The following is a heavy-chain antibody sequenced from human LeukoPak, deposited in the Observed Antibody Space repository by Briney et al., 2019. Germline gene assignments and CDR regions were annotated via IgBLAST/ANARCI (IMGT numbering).Heavy chain of an antibody. CDR2: IRYDGSNK. Sequence: GGSLRLSCAASGFTFSSYGMHWVRQAPGKGLEWVAFIRYDGSNKYYADSVKGRSTISRDNSKNTLYLQMNSLRAEDTAVYYCAKAAMADYYYYMDVWGKGTTVTVSS. V-gene: IGHV3-30*02. CDR3: AKAAMADYYYYMDV. D-gene: IGHD5-18*01. J-gene: IGHJ6*03. CDR1: GFTFSSYG.